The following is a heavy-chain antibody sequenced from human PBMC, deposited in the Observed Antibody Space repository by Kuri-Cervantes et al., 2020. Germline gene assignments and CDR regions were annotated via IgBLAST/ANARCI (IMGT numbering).Heavy chain of an antibody. Sequence: ASVKVSCKASGYTFTSYDINWVRQATGQGLEWMGWMNPNSGNTGYAQKFQGRVAMIRNTSISTAYMELSSLRSEDTAVYYCAREFPLHSSGYSRWGQGTQVTVSS. CDR2: MNPNSGNT. J-gene: IGHJ4*02. V-gene: IGHV1-8*01. D-gene: IGHD3-22*01. CDR1: GYTFTSYD. CDR3: AREFPLHSSGYSR.